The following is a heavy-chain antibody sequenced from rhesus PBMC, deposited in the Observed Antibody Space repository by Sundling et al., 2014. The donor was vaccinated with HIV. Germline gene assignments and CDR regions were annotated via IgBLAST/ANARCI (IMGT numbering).Heavy chain of an antibody. CDR1: RFTFSSYG. V-gene: IGHV3-136*01. Sequence: EVQLVESGGGLVQPGGSLRLSCAASRFTFSSYGMSWVRQAPGKGLEWVSSISSASSYIYYADSVKGRFTISRDNAKNSLSLQMNSLRAEDTAVYYCTRVRSRAAQRYYGLDSWGQGVVVTVSS. CDR3: TRVRSRAAQRYYGLDS. J-gene: IGHJ6*01. CDR2: ISSASSYI. D-gene: IGHD4-29*01.